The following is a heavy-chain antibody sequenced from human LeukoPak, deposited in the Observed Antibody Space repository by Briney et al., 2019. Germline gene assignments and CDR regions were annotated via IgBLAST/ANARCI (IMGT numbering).Heavy chain of an antibody. Sequence: GGSLRLSCAASGFTFSSYAMCWVRQAPGKGLEWVSSISGSGGSTYYADSVKGRFTISRDNSKNTLYLQMNSLRAEDTAVYYCAKSLESYDYVWGSYRSFDYWGQGTLVTVSS. J-gene: IGHJ4*02. D-gene: IGHD3-16*02. CDR3: AKSLESYDYVWGSYRSFDY. V-gene: IGHV3-23*01. CDR2: ISGSGGST. CDR1: GFTFSSYA.